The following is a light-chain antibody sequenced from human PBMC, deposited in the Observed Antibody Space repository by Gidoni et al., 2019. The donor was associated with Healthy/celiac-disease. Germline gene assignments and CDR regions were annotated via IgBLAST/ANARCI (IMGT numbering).Light chain of an antibody. CDR2: AAS. CDR1: QSISSY. J-gene: IGKJ4*01. CDR3: QPSYSTPLT. Sequence: DIQMTQSPSSLSASVGDRVTITCRASQSISSYLNWYQQKPGKAPKLLIYAASSLQSGVPSRFSCSGSGTDFTLTISSLQPEDFATYYCQPSYSTPLTFGGGTKVELK. V-gene: IGKV1-39*01.